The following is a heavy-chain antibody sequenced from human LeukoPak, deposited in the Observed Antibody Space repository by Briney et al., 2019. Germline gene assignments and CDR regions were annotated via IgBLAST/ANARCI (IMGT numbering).Heavy chain of an antibody. D-gene: IGHD3-10*01. CDR1: GGSFSGYY. J-gene: IGHJ3*02. CDR3: ARGAGSITQNDAFDI. V-gene: IGHV4-34*01. Sequence: SETLSLTCAVYGGSFSGYYWSWIRQPPGKGLEWIGEINHSGSTNYNPSLKSRVTISVDTSKNQFSLKLSSVTAADTAVYYCARGAGSITQNDAFDIWGQGTMVTVSS. CDR2: INHSGST.